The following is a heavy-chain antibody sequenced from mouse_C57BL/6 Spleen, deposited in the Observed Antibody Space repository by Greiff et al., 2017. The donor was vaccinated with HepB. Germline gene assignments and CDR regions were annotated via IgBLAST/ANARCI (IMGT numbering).Heavy chain of an antibody. J-gene: IGHJ4*01. CDR1: GYAFSSSW. D-gene: IGHD3-2*02. CDR3: ARPLGSYYAMDY. CDR2: IYPGDGDT. Sequence: QVQLQQSGPELVKPGASVKISCKASGYAFSSSWMNWVKQRPGRGLEWIGRIYPGDGDTNYNGKFKGKATLTADKSSSTAYMQLSSLTSEDSAVYFCARPLGSYYAMDYWGQGTSVTVSS. V-gene: IGHV1-82*01.